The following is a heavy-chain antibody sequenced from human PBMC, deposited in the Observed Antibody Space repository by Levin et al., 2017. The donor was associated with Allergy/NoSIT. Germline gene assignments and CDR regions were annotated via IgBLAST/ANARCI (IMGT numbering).Heavy chain of an antibody. CDR3: AREPSSTPGGPTGVDP. J-gene: IGHJ5*02. CDR1: GGTFSRNA. D-gene: IGHD7-27*01. CDR2: IIPILGIT. V-gene: IGHV1-69*04. Sequence: SVKVSCKASGGTFSRNAISWVRQAPGQGLEWMGRIIPILGITNYAQKFQGRVTITADKSTSTAYMELSSLRSEDTAVYYCAREPSSTPGGPTGVDPWGQGTLVTVSS.